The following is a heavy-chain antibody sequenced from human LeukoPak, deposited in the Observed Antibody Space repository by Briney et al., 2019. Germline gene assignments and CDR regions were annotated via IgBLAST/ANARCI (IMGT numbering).Heavy chain of an antibody. V-gene: IGHV3-30*02. J-gene: IGHJ6*03. CDR2: IRYDGSNK. Sequence: GGSLRLSCAASGFIFSDYGFHWVRQTPGKGLEWVAFIRYDGSNKYYADSVKGRFTISRDNSKNTLYLQMNSLRAEDTAVYYCAKDLGEYYYGSGSSMDVWGKGTTVTISS. CDR3: AKDLGEYYYGSGSSMDV. D-gene: IGHD3-10*01. CDR1: GFIFSDYG.